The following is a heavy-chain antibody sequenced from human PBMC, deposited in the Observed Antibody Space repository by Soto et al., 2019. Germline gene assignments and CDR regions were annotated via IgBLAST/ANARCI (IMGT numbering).Heavy chain of an antibody. Sequence: SETLSLTCTVSGGSISSSSYYWGWTRQPPGKGLEWIGSIYYSGSTYYNPSLKSRVTISVDTSKNQFSLKLSSVTAADTAVYYCARHSTLWDTSYCLDYWGQGTLVTVSS. CDR3: ARHSTLWDTSYCLDY. J-gene: IGHJ4*02. V-gene: IGHV4-39*01. CDR1: GGSISSSSYY. CDR2: IYYSGST. D-gene: IGHD1-26*01.